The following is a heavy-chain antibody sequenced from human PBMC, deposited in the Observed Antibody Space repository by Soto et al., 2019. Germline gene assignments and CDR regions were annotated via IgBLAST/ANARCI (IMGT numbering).Heavy chain of an antibody. CDR1: GGSISSGGYY. CDR3: ARRIPDYYDSSGYYAPGSYFDY. V-gene: IGHV4-31*03. D-gene: IGHD3-22*01. J-gene: IGHJ4*02. CDR2: IYYSGST. Sequence: SETLSLTCTVSGGSISSGGYYWSWIRQHPGKGLEWIGYIYYSGSTYYNPSLKSRVTISVDTSKNQFSLKLSSVTAADTAVYYCARRIPDYYDSSGYYAPGSYFDYWGQGTLVPSPQ.